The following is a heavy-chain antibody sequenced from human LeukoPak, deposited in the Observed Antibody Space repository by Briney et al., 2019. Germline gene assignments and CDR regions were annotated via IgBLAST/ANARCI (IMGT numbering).Heavy chain of an antibody. CDR3: ARGANYDNPYYLDY. Sequence: SETLSLTCTVSGGSMSSYYWGWIRQPPGKGLEWIGYVYYSGSANYNPSLMSRVTISVDTSNNQFSLKLSSVTAADTAVYYCARGANYDNPYYLDYWGQGTLVTVSS. V-gene: IGHV4-59*01. CDR1: GGSMSSYY. D-gene: IGHD3-22*01. J-gene: IGHJ4*02. CDR2: VYYSGSA.